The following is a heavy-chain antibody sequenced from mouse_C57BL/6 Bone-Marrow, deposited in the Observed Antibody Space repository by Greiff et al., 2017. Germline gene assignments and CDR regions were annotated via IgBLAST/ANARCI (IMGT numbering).Heavy chain of an antibody. CDR1: GFNIKDDY. CDR2: IDPENGDT. D-gene: IGHD2-4*01. CDR3: TTCSYDYPFAY. V-gene: IGHV14-4*01. Sequence: EVQLQQSGAELVRPGASVKLSCTASGFNIKDDYMHWVKQRPEQGLEWIGWIDPENGDTEYASKFQGKATITADTSSNTAYLQLSSLTSEDTAVYYSTTCSYDYPFAYWGQGTLVTVSA. J-gene: IGHJ3*01.